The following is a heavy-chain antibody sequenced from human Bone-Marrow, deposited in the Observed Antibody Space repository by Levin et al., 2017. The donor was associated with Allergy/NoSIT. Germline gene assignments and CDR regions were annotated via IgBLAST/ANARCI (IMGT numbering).Heavy chain of an antibody. CDR2: ISYDGSNK. CDR3: ARDRLSIAVAGTSFDY. CDR1: GFTFSSYA. Sequence: GESLKISCAASGFTFSSYAMHWVRQAPGKGLEWVAVISYDGSNKYYADSVKGRFTISRDNSKNTLYLQMNSLRAEDTAVYYCARDRLSIAVAGTSFDYWGQGTLVTVSS. J-gene: IGHJ4*02. V-gene: IGHV3-30-3*01. D-gene: IGHD6-19*01.